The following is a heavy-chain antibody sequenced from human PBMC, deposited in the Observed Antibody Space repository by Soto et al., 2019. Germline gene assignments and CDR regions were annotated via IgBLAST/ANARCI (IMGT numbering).Heavy chain of an antibody. CDR2: ISGSGGST. V-gene: IGHV3-23*01. Sequence: EVQLLESGGGLVQPGGSLRLSCAASGFTFSSYAMSWVRQAPGKGLEWVSAISGSGGSTYYADSVKGRFTISRDNSKNTLDLQMTSLRAEDTAVYYCAKARFRDSSMFLLDYWGQGTLVTVSS. D-gene: IGHD6-19*01. CDR1: GFTFSSYA. J-gene: IGHJ4*02. CDR3: AKARFRDSSMFLLDY.